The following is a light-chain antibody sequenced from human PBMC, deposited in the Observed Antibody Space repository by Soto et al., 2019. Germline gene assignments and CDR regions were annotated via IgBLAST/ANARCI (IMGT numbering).Light chain of an antibody. J-gene: IGKJ4*01. Sequence: DIQMSQSPSSLSASVGDRVTITCRASQSISSYLNWYQQKPGKASKLLIYAASSLQSGVPSSFSGSGSGTDFTLTISSLQPEDFGTYYCQQSYSTPRTFGGGTKVDIK. CDR3: QQSYSTPRT. CDR2: AAS. V-gene: IGKV1-39*01. CDR1: QSISSY.